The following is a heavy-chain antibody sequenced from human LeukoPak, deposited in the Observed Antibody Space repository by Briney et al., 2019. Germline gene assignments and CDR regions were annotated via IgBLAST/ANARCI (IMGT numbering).Heavy chain of an antibody. Sequence: ASVKVSCKASGYTFTGYYMHWVRQAPGQGLEWMGWINPNSGGTNYAQKFQGRVTMTRDTSISTAYMELSRLRSDDTAVYYRARVRYSGYDGHAFDIWDQGTMVTVPS. D-gene: IGHD5-12*01. CDR2: INPNSGGT. V-gene: IGHV1-2*02. CDR3: ARVRYSGYDGHAFDI. J-gene: IGHJ3*02. CDR1: GYTFTGYY.